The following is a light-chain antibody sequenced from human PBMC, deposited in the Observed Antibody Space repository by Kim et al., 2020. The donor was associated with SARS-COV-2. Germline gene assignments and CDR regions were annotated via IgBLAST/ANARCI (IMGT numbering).Light chain of an antibody. J-gene: IGLJ2*01. V-gene: IGLV3-19*01. CDR1: SLRSYY. Sequence: LVQTVRITCKGDSLRSYYASWYQQKPGQAPVLVIYGKNNRPSGIPDRFSGSSSGNTASLTITGAQAEDEADYYCNSRDSSGNHVVFGGGTQLTVL. CDR3: NSRDSSGNHVV. CDR2: GKN.